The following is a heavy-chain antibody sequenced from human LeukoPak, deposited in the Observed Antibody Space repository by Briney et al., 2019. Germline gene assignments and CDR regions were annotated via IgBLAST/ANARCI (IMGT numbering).Heavy chain of an antibody. CDR3: ASHFAHWGSHLFGY. J-gene: IGHJ4*02. V-gene: IGHV3-21*01. Sequence: GGSLRLSCVASGFSFSTHNMNWVRQAPGQGLEWVSSIGRDSSYVYYADSLKGRFTVSRDDAKNSLYLQMNNLRAEDTAVYYCASHFAHWGSHLFGYWGQGTLVTVSS. D-gene: IGHD7-27*01. CDR1: GFSFSTHN. CDR2: IGRDSSYV.